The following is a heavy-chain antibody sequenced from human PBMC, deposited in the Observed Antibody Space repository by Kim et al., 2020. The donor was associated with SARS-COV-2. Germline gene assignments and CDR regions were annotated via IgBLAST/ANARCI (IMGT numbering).Heavy chain of an antibody. CDR2: ISYDVTNN. Sequence: GGSLRLSCVASGFTFSSFAMHCVRQAPGKGREWVAVISYDVTNNEHADSVKGRFVSSRDNSKNTLYLQMNSMRTEDTAVYYCARDSGYYGSGTYYDWGQGTLVTVSS. V-gene: IGHV3-30*09. J-gene: IGHJ4*02. D-gene: IGHD3-10*01. CDR1: GFTFSSFA. CDR3: ARDSGYYGSGTYYD.